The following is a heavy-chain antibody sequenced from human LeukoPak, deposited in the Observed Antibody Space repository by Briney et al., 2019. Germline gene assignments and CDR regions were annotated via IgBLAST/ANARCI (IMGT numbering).Heavy chain of an antibody. D-gene: IGHD5-18*01. J-gene: IGHJ4*02. Sequence: GGSLRLSCAASGFTFSSYGMHWVRQAPGKGLDWVTVISYDGSNKYYADSVKGRFTISRDNSKNTLYLQVNSLRAEDTAVYYCAKVRIQLWSSFDYWGQGTLVTVSS. CDR3: AKVRIQLWSSFDY. V-gene: IGHV3-30*18. CDR1: GFTFSSYG. CDR2: ISYDGSNK.